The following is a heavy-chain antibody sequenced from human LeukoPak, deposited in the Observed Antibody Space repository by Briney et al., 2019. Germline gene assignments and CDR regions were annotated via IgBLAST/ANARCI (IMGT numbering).Heavy chain of an antibody. CDR1: GFTFSDYA. J-gene: IGHJ4*02. CDR3: ARAPTVLVGYCSSSSCQADY. Sequence: PGGSLRLSCAATGFTFSDYAMSWVRQAPGKGLECVSVISGNGISTYYADSVKGRFTISRDNAENSLYLQMNSLRVEDTAVYYCARAPTVLVGYCSSSSCQADYWGQGTLVTVSS. V-gene: IGHV3-23*01. D-gene: IGHD2-2*01. CDR2: ISGNGIST.